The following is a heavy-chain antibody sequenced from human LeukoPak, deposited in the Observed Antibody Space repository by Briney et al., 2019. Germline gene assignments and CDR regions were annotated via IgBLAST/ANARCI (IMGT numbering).Heavy chain of an antibody. CDR2: ISSSGSTI. CDR3: ARDFGYCTNGVCSNWFDP. Sequence: GGSLRLSCAASGFTFSDYYISWIRQAPGKGLEWVSYISSSGSTIYYADSVKGRFTISRDNAKNSLYLQMNSLRAEDTAVYYCARDFGYCTNGVCSNWFDPWGQGTLVAVSS. J-gene: IGHJ5*02. D-gene: IGHD2-8*01. CDR1: GFTFSDYY. V-gene: IGHV3-11*01.